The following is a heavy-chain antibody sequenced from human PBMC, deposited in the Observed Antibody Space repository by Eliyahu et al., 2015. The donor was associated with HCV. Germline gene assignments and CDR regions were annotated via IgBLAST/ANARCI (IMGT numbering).Heavy chain of an antibody. V-gene: IGHV4-59*01. Sequence: QVQLQESGPGLVKPSETLSLTCTVSGGSIXTYYWSWIRQPPGKGLEWIGYSHYSGRTNYNPSLKSRVTISVDTSKNQFSLNLTSVTAADTAVYYCASGGGGIAVAGTGGWFDPWGQGTLVTVSS. CDR2: SHYSGRT. CDR3: ASGGGGIAVAGTGGWFDP. J-gene: IGHJ5*02. CDR1: GGSIXTYY. D-gene: IGHD6-19*01.